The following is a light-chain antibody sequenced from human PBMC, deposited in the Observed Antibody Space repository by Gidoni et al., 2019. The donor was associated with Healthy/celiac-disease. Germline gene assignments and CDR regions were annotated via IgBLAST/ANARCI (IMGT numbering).Light chain of an antibody. CDR1: SSNIVAGYD. CDR3: QSYDSSLSGYVV. J-gene: IGLJ2*01. CDR2: GNS. Sequence: QSVLTQPPSVSGAPGQRVTISCTGSSSNIVAGYDVHWYQQLPGTAPNLLIYGNSNRPSGVPDRFSGSKSGTSASLAITGLQAEDEADYYCQSYDSSLSGYVVFGGGTKLTVL. V-gene: IGLV1-40*01.